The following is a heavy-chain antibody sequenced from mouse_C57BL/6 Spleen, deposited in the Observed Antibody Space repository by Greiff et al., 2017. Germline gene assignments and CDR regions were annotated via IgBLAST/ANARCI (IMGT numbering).Heavy chain of an antibody. J-gene: IGHJ2*01. Sequence: VQLQQSGAELVKPGASVKISCKASGYAFSSYWMNWVKQRPGKGLEWIGQIYPGDGDTNYNGKFKGKATLTADKSSSTAYMQLSSLTSEDSAVYFCARPDYYGSSGYYFDYWGQGTTLTVSS. CDR2: IYPGDGDT. D-gene: IGHD1-1*01. V-gene: IGHV1-80*01. CDR1: GYAFSSYW. CDR3: ARPDYYGSSGYYFDY.